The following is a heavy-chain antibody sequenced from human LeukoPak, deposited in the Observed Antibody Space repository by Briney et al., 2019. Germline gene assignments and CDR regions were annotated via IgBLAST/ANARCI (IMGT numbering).Heavy chain of an antibody. CDR1: GGSISSHY. D-gene: IGHD1-7*01. J-gene: IGHJ4*02. CDR2: IYYSGST. CDR3: ARYGTSGYTFDY. V-gene: IGHV4-59*11. Sequence: SETLSLTCTVSGGSISSHYWSWLRQPPGKGLEWIGYIYYSGSTNYNPSLKSRVTISVDTSKNQFSLKLSSVTAADTAVYYCARYGTSGYTFDYWGEGTLVTVSS.